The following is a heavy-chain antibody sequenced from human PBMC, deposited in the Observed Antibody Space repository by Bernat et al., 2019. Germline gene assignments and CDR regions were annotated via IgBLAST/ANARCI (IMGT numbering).Heavy chain of an antibody. CDR1: GCTFSSYS. Sequence: QVQLVQSGAEVKKPWSSVKVSCKASGCTFSSYSISWVRHAPGHGLEWMGGIIPIFVTANYAQKFQGRDTMTADKYTRTAYMELSSLRSEDTAVYYCARNEKNHGGYWGQGTLVTVSS. J-gene: IGHJ4*02. CDR3: ARNEKNHGGY. V-gene: IGHV1-69*06. D-gene: IGHD1-1*01. CDR2: IIPIFVTA.